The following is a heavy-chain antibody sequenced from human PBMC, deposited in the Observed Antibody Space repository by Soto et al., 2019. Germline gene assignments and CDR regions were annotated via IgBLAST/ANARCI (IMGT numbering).Heavy chain of an antibody. CDR3: ARDQLLSFGNPPGWFDP. CDR2: INSDGSST. D-gene: IGHD3-10*01. Sequence: PGGSLRLSCVASGFTFSTYWMHWVRQAPGKGLVWISRINSDGSSTVYADSVKGRFTISRDNAKNTLYLQMDSLRAEDTAVYYCARDQLLSFGNPPGWFDPWGQGTLVTVSS. V-gene: IGHV3-74*03. CDR1: GFTFSTYW. J-gene: IGHJ5*02.